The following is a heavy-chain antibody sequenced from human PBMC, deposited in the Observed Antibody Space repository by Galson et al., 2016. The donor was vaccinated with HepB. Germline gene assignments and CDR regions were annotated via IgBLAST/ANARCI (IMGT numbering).Heavy chain of an antibody. CDR1: GYIFTNYE. J-gene: IGHJ5*02. CDR3: ARMSGRYYGGNSDL. V-gene: IGHV1-8*01. Sequence: SVKVSCKASGYIFTNYEINWVRQAPGQGLEWMGWMDSNSGDTDYAQQFQGRVTMASNASTSTAYMELRGLTSDDTAVYYCARMSGRYYGGNSDLWGPGTLVIGSS. D-gene: IGHD4-23*01. CDR2: MDSNSGDT.